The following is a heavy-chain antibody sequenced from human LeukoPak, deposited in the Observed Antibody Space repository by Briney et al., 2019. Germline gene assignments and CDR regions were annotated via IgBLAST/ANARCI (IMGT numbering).Heavy chain of an antibody. CDR1: GYTFTSYG. CDR2: ISAYNGNT. Sequence: ASVKVSCKASGYTFTSYGISWVRQAPGQGLEWMGWISAYNGNTNYAQKLQGRVTMTTDTSTSTAYMELRSLRSDDTAVYYCARVTQGIFGGVISGDYWGQGTLVTVSS. J-gene: IGHJ4*02. CDR3: ARVTQGIFGGVISGDY. D-gene: IGHD3-3*01. V-gene: IGHV1-18*01.